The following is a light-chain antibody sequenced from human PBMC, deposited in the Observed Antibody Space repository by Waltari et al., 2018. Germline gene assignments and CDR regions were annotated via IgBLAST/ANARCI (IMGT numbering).Light chain of an antibody. CDR1: QDISNY. Sequence: DIQMTQSPSSLSASVGDRVTITCQATQDISNYLNWYQQKPGKAPKLLIFDASNLETGVPSRFSGSGSGTHFTFTISSPQPEDIATYYCQQYDNLPITFGPGTKVDIK. J-gene: IGKJ3*01. CDR2: DAS. CDR3: QQYDNLPIT. V-gene: IGKV1-33*01.